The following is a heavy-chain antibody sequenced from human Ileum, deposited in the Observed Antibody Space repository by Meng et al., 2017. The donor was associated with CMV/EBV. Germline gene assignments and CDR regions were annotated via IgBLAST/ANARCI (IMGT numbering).Heavy chain of an antibody. CDR3: AGGFAYYFDY. CDR2: ISSGGATI. D-gene: IGHD3-16*01. Sequence: GESLKISCAASGFTFSTYEFNWVRQAPGKGLEWLSYISSGGATIYYADSVRGRFTISRDNAKNSLYLQMNSLRAEDTAVYYCAGGFAYYFDYWGQGTLVTVSS. J-gene: IGHJ4*02. V-gene: IGHV3-48*03. CDR1: GFTFSTYE.